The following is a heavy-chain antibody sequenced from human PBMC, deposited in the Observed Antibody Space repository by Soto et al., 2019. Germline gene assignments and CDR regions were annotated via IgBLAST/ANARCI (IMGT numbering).Heavy chain of an antibody. J-gene: IGHJ5*02. D-gene: IGHD6-13*01. CDR1: GFTFSSYW. CDR2: INSDGSST. V-gene: IGHV3-74*01. CDR3: AKARAIAAAGISWFAP. Sequence: EVQLVESGGGLVQPGGSLRLSCAASGFTFSSYWMHWVRQAPWKGLVWVSRINSDGSSTSYADYVKGRFAISRDNAKNTLYLQMNILRAEETAVYYCAKARAIAAAGISWFAPWGQGTLVTVSS.